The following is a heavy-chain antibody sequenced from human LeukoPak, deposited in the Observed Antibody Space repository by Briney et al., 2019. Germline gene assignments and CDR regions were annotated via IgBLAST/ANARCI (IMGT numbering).Heavy chain of an antibody. J-gene: IGHJ4*02. D-gene: IGHD6-19*01. CDR2: ISYDGSNK. CDR3: ARDRSSGWSAYDY. Sequence: GGSLRLSCAASGFTFSSYAMHWVRQAPGKGLEWVAVISYDGSNKYYADSVKGRFTISRDNSKNTLYLQMNSLRAEDTAVYYCARDRSSGWSAYDYWGQGTLVTVSS. V-gene: IGHV3-30-3*01. CDR1: GFTFSSYA.